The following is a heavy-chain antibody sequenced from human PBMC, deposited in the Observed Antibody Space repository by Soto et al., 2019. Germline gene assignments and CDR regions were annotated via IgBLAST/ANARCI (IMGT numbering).Heavy chain of an antibody. J-gene: IGHJ4*02. CDR1: GGTFSPYY. CDR3: AMGDGYGNFDY. V-gene: IGHV4-34*08. CDR2: INHSGNT. Sequence: SETLSLTCAVYGGTFSPYYWSWVRQPPGKGLEWIGEINHSGNTNYSPSLKSRVTISVDTSKNQFSLKLSSVTAADTAMYYCAMGDGYGNFDYWGQGTLVTVSS. D-gene: IGHD5-18*01.